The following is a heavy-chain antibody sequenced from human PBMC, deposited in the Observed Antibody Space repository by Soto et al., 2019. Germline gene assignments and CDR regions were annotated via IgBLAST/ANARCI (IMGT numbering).Heavy chain of an antibody. J-gene: IGHJ4*02. V-gene: IGHV3-74*01. CDR3: TRGPRSTSTGTGAF. CDR2: INYDGSST. CDR1: GFTFSMYW. D-gene: IGHD1-1*01. Sequence: PGGSLRLSCAASGFTFSMYWMHWVRQVPGKGPEWVSRINYDGSSTNYADSVKGRFTISRDNAKNTLYLQMNDLRAEDTAVYYCTRGPRSTSTGTGAFWGQGTLVTVSS.